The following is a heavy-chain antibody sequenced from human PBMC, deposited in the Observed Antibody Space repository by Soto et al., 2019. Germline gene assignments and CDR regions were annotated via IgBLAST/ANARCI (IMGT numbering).Heavy chain of an antibody. J-gene: IGHJ4*02. Sequence: SQTRSLVCAISGDILSTYSAGWDWIRQSPSRGLEWLGRTYYRSKWFTDYAVSVKNRITINPDTSHNQISLQLNSVTPEDTAVYYCARGGGVLDYWGQGTLVTVSS. V-gene: IGHV6-1*01. CDR2: TYYRSKWFT. D-gene: IGHD3-16*01. CDR3: ARGGGVLDY. CDR1: GDILSTYSAG.